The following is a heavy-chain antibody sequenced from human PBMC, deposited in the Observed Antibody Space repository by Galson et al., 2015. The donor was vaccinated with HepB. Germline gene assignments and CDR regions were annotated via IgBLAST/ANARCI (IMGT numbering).Heavy chain of an antibody. CDR2: TYYRSKWYN. V-gene: IGHV6-1*01. Sequence: CAISEDSVSSNSAAWNWIRQSPSGGLEWLGRTYYRSKWYNDYAVSVKSRITINPDTSKNQFSLQLNSVTPEDTAVYYCARDGRSSSASLFDPWGQGTLVTVSS. J-gene: IGHJ5*02. CDR3: ARDGRSSSASLFDP. D-gene: IGHD6-6*01. CDR1: EDSVSSNSAA.